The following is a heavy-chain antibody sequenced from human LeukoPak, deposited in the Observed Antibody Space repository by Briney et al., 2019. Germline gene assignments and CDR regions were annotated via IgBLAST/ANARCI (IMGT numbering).Heavy chain of an antibody. CDR3: AKDLLLDY. V-gene: IGHV4-38-2*02. CDR1: GYSISSGYY. D-gene: IGHD2/OR15-2a*01. J-gene: IGHJ4*02. CDR2: IYHSGTT. Sequence: SETLSLTCDVSGYSISSGYYWGWIRQPPGKGLEWIGSIYHSGTTYYNPSLKSRVTISVDTTKSQFSLKLSSVTAADTAVYYCAKDLLLDYWGQGTLVTVSS.